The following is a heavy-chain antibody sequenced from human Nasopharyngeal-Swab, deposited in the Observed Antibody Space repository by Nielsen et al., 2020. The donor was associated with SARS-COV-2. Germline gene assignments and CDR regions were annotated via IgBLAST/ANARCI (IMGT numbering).Heavy chain of an antibody. CDR2: INWNSGSI. CDR1: GFTFDDYA. V-gene: IGHV3-9*01. D-gene: IGHD1-26*01. Sequence: SLRLSCAASGFTFDDYAMHWVRQAPGKGLEWVSGINWNSGSIGYADSVKGRFTISRDNAKNSLYLQMNSLRPEDTALYYCAKDPARIVGAPTAAFDFWGQGTLVTVSS. CDR3: AKDPARIVGAPTAAFDF. J-gene: IGHJ4*02.